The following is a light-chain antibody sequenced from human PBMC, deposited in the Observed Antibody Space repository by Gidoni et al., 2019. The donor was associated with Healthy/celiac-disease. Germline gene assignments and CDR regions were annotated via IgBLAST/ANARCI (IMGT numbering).Light chain of an antibody. CDR2: DAS. V-gene: IGKV1-33*01. J-gene: IGKJ4*01. Sequence: DIQFTHSPSSLSASVGDRVTITCQASQDISNYLNWYQQKPGKAPKLLIYDASNLKTGVPSRFSGSGSGTDFTFTISSLQPEDIATYYCQQYDNLSLTFGGGTKVEIK. CDR1: QDISNY. CDR3: QQYDNLSLT.